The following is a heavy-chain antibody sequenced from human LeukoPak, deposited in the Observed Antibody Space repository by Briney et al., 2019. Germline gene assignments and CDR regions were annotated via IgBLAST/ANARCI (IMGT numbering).Heavy chain of an antibody. CDR3: ARGGLVAADDY. CDR2: IYTSGST. V-gene: IGHV4-4*07. Sequence: PSETLSLTCTVSGGSLSSYYRSWIRQPAGKGLEWIGRIYTSGSTNYNPSLKSRVTISVDTSKNQFSLKLSSVTAADTAVYYCARGGLVAADDYWGQGTLVTVSS. D-gene: IGHD2-15*01. J-gene: IGHJ4*02. CDR1: GGSLSSYY.